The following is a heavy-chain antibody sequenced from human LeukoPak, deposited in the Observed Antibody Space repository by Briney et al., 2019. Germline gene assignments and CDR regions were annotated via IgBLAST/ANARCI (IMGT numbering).Heavy chain of an antibody. CDR2: IIPIFGIA. V-gene: IGHV1-69*04. D-gene: IGHD3-16*01. J-gene: IGHJ4*02. Sequence: SVKVSCKASGGTFSSYAISWVRQAPGQGLEWMGRIIPIFGIANYAQKFQGRVTITADKSTSTAYMELSSLRSEDTAVYYCARGYDYVWGNTYDYWGPGTLVTVSS. CDR3: ARGYDYVWGNTYDY. CDR1: GGTFSSYA.